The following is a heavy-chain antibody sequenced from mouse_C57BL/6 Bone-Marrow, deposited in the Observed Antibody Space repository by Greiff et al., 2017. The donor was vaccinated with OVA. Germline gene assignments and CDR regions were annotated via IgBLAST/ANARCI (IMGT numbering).Heavy chain of an antibody. V-gene: IGHV5-12*01. CDR1: GFTFSDYY. J-gene: IGHJ1*03. CDR2: ISTGGGST. Sequence: EVHLVESGGGLVQPGGSLKLSCAASGFTFSDYYMYWVRQTPEQRLEWVAYISTGGGSTYYPDTVKGRFTISRDNAKNTLYLQMSRLKSEDTAMYYCARRRYFDVWGTGTTVTVSS. CDR3: ARRRYFDV.